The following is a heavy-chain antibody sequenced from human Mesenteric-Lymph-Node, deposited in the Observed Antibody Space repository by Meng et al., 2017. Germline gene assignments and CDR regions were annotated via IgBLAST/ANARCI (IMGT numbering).Heavy chain of an antibody. CDR2: IWYDGTKT. J-gene: IGHJ3*02. CDR1: GFSLNVYD. D-gene: IGHD3-22*01. Sequence: GGSLRLSCAVSGFSLNVYDMHWVRQAPGKGLEWVAAIWYDGTKTYYADSVKGRFTISRDNSKNTLYLQMNSLRAEDTAVYYCARVGVLTYYYDSSGYWDAFDIWGQGTMVTVSS. CDR3: ARVGVLTYYYDSSGYWDAFDI. V-gene: IGHV3-30*19.